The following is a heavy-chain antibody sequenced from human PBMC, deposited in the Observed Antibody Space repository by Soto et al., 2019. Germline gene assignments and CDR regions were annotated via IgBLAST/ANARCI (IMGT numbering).Heavy chain of an antibody. CDR2: IKQDGSEK. CDR1: GLTIISYA. J-gene: IGHJ4*02. Sequence: GGPHRHSSTSSGLTIISYATSWVRQAPGKGLEWVANIKQDGSEKYYVDSVKGRFTISRDNAENSLYLQMNSLRAEDTAVYYCARDLLSGSYGDYWGQGTLVTVSS. V-gene: IGHV3-7*01. D-gene: IGHD3-10*01. CDR3: ARDLLSGSYGDY.